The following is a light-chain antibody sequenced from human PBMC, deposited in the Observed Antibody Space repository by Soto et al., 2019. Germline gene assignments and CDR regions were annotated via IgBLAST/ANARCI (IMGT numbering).Light chain of an antibody. CDR1: QSISIN. CDR2: DAS. V-gene: IGKV1-39*01. J-gene: IGKJ2*01. Sequence: DILLTQSPASLSASVGDTVTITCRASQSISINLNWYQHRPGEAPKVLIYDASTLATGAPSRFSGSGVGTDFTLTISSLQLEDFATYYCQQTYTPLVYTLGQGTKLEFK. CDR3: QQTYTPLVYT.